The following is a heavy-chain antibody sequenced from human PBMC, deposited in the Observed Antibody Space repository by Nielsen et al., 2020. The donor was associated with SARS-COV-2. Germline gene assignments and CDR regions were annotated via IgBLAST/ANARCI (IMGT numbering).Heavy chain of an antibody. J-gene: IGHJ4*02. CDR1: GFTFSSYA. D-gene: IGHD3-22*01. CDR2: ISYDGSNK. Sequence: GESLKISCAASGFTFSSYAMHWVRQAPGKGLEWVAVISYDGSNKYYADSVKGRFTISRDNSKNTLYLQMSSLRAEDTAVYYCAKADTSGYDFFDYWGQGTLVTVSS. V-gene: IGHV3-30-3*01. CDR3: AKADTSGYDFFDY.